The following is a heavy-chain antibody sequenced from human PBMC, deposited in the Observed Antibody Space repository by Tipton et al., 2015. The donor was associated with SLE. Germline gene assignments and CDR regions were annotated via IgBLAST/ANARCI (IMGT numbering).Heavy chain of an antibody. V-gene: IGHV4-59*01. D-gene: IGHD3-3*01. CDR3: ARGPDDFWSGYSETDV. CDR1: GGSIRSYY. CDR2: IYYSGST. Sequence: TLSLTCTVSGGSIRSYYWSWIRQPPGKGLEWIGYIYYSGSTNYNPSLKSRVTISVDTSKNHFSLKLSSVTASDTAVYYCARGPDDFWSGYSETDVWGKGNTVTISS. J-gene: IGHJ6*04.